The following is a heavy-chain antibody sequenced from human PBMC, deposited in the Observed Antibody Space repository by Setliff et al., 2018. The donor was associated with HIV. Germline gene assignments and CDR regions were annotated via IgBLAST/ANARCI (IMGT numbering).Heavy chain of an antibody. D-gene: IGHD1-26*01. CDR1: GYSFSNYG. V-gene: IGHV1-18*01. Sequence: AASVKVSCKASGYSFSNYGISWVRQAPGQGLEWMGGISAYNGNTNYAPRLLGRVTMTTDTSPSTAYMELRSLSSGDTAVYYCARARLQCIVTAVGPRDNCLDPWGQGTLVTVSS. CDR2: ISAYNGNT. J-gene: IGHJ5*02. CDR3: ARARLQCIVTAVGPRDNCLDP.